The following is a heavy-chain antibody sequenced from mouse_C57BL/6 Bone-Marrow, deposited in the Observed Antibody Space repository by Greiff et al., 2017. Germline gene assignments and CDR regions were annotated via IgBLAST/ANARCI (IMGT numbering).Heavy chain of an antibody. Sequence: VQLQQSGPELVKPGASVKLSCKASGYTFTSYYIHWVKQRPGQGLEWIGWIDPTDGCTNYNKKFKGKATLTVDTSSSTAYMELISLTSEDSAVYYCAREGCCSSTGVCSFDYWGQGTTVTVSS. CDR3: AREGCCSSTGVCSFDY. CDR1: GYTFTSYY. V-gene: IGHV1-85*01. J-gene: IGHJ2*01. CDR2: IDPTDGCT. D-gene: IGHD1-1*01.